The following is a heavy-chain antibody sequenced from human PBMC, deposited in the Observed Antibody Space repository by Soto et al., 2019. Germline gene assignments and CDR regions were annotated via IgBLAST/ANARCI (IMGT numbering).Heavy chain of an antibody. CDR3: ARDLPMIAAAGPDAFDI. V-gene: IGHV4-34*01. J-gene: IGHJ3*02. CDR2: INHSGST. CDR1: GGPFSGYY. Sequence: SETLSLTCAVYGGPFSGYYWSWIRQPPGKGLEWIGEINHSGSTNYNPSLKSRVTISVDTSKNQFSLKLSSVTAADTAVYYCARDLPMIAAAGPDAFDIWGQGTMVTVSS. D-gene: IGHD6-13*01.